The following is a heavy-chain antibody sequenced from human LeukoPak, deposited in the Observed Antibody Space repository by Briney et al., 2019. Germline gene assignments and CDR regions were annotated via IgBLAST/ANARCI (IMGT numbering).Heavy chain of an antibody. D-gene: IGHD2-2*01. V-gene: IGHV4-4*07. Sequence: SETLSLTCTVSGGSISSYYWSWIRQPAGKGLEWIGRIYTSGSTNYNPSLKSRVTMSVDTSKNQFSLKLSSVTAADTAVYYCAGDRGEGAEAVVVPAAYWFDPWGQGTLVTVSS. J-gene: IGHJ5*02. CDR3: AGDRGEGAEAVVVPAAYWFDP. CDR1: GGSISSYY. CDR2: IYTSGST.